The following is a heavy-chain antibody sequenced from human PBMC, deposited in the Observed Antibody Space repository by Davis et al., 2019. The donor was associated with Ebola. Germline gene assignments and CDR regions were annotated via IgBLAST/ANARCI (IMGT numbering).Heavy chain of an antibody. CDR3: GKGKLEELDY. J-gene: IGHJ4*02. CDR2: LNTDNGDT. Sequence: ASVKVSCKPSGYTFTSFGISWVRLAPGRGPEWLGWLNTDNGDTSHPQRFRGRVTMTRDTSTSTVYMDLRSLRSEDTAVYYCGKGKLEELDYWGQGTLVTVSS. CDR1: GYTFTSFG. D-gene: IGHD1/OR15-1a*01. V-gene: IGHV1-18*01.